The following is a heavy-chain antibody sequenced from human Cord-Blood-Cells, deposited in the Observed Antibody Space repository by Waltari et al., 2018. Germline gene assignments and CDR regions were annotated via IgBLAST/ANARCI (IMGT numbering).Heavy chain of an antibody. CDR3: ARDRACGPTDAFDI. J-gene: IGHJ3*02. CDR2: IKQDGSEK. Sequence: EVQLVESGGGLVQPGGSLRLSCAASGFTFSSYWMSWVRQAPGKGLEWVANIKQDGSEKYYVDSGKGRFTISRDNAKNSLYLQMNSLRAEDTAVYYCARDRACGPTDAFDIWGQGTMVTVSS. V-gene: IGHV3-7*01. D-gene: IGHD2-21*01. CDR1: GFTFSSYW.